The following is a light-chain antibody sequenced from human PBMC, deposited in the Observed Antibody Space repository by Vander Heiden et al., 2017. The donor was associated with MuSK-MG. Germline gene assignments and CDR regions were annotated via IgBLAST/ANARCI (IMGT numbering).Light chain of an antibody. CDR1: SSDVGSYNL. Sequence: SALPQPASVSGSPGQSITISCTGTSSDVGSYNLVSWYQQHPGKAPKLMIYEGSKRPAGVSNRFSGSKSGNTASLTISGLQEEDEADYYCCSDAGSSTYVFGTGTKVTVL. CDR3: CSDAGSSTYV. V-gene: IGLV2-23*01. J-gene: IGLJ1*01. CDR2: EGS.